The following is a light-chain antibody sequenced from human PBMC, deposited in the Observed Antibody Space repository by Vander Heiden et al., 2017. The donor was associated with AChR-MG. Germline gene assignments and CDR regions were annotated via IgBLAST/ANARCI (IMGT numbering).Light chain of an antibody. V-gene: IGLV6-57*03. CDR3: QSYDDTNHGV. CDR1: GGSIASNY. J-gene: IGLJ2*01. CDR2: EDN. Sequence: NFVLTQPHSVSESPGKTVPISCTRSGGSIASNYVQWYQQRPGSAPTTVIFEDNHRPSGVPDRFSGSIDSSSNSASLIISGLKTEDEADYYCQSYDDTNHGVFGGGTKLTVL.